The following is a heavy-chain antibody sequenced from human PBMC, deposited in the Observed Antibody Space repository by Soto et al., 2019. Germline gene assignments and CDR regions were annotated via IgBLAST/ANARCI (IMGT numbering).Heavy chain of an antibody. V-gene: IGHV4-39*01. CDR2: IYYSGST. J-gene: IGHJ6*02. Sequence: QMQLQESGPGLVKPSETVSLTCTVSGGSISTSNYYWGWIRQPPGKGLEWIGSIYYSGSTDYNPSLKSRVTIAVDTAKIQSSLKLNSVTAADTAVYYCARHGSGGNAYYYNGMDVWGQGTTVTASS. CDR3: ARHGSGGNAYYYNGMDV. CDR1: GGSISTSNYY. D-gene: IGHD3-10*01.